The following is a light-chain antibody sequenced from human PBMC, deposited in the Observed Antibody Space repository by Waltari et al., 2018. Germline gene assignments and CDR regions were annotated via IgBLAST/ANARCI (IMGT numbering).Light chain of an antibody. CDR1: QGSSSC. J-gene: IGKJ4*01. V-gene: IGKV1-12*01. CDR3: QQAYSFPLT. CDR2: AAS. Sequence: DIQMTQSPSSLSASVRDRVTITCRASQGSSSCLAWYQQKPGKAPELLIYAASSFQSGVPSRFSGSGSGTDFTLTISSLQPEDFATYYCQQAYSFPLTFGGGTKVEIK.